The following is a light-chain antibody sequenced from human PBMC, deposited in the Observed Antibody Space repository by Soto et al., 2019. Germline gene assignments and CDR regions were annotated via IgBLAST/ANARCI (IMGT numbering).Light chain of an antibody. J-gene: IGKJ2*01. CDR1: QSISPW. CDR3: QHYNSGTF. CDR2: KAS. V-gene: IGKV1-5*03. Sequence: DIPMTQSPSTLSASVGDRVTITCRASQSISPWLAWYQQKPGQAPKLLIQKASSLESGVPSRFSGSGSGTEFTLTISGLQPDDFATYYCQHYNSGTFFGLGTRLEIK.